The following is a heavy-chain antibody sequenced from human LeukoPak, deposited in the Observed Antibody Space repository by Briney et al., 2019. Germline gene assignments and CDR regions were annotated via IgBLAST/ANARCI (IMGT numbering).Heavy chain of an antibody. CDR2: IIPIFGTA. Sequence: SVKVSCKASGGTFSNYAINWVRQAPGQGLEWMGGIIPIFGTANYAQKFQGRVTITADESTTTTYMELSSLRSEDAAVYYCSRGRFGLLWFGELERWGQGTLVTVSS. V-gene: IGHV1-69*13. CDR3: SRGRFGLLWFGELER. J-gene: IGHJ4*02. CDR1: GGTFSNYA. D-gene: IGHD3-10*01.